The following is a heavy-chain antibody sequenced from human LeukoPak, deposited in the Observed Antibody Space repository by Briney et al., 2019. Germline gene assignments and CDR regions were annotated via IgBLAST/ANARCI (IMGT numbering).Heavy chain of an antibody. CDR3: AKESLGATHYWYFDL. J-gene: IGHJ2*01. D-gene: IGHD1-26*01. CDR2: IYSGGST. Sequence: PGGSLRLSCAASGFTVSSNYMSWVRQAPGKGLEWVSVIYSGGSTYYADSVKGRFTISRDNSKNTLYLQMNSLRAEDTAVYYCAKESLGATHYWYFDLWGRGTLVTVSS. CDR1: GFTVSSNY. V-gene: IGHV3-53*01.